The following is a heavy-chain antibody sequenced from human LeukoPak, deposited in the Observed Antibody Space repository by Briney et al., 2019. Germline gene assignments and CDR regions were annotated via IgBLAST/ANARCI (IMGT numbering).Heavy chain of an antibody. CDR3: ARALGGGVLNI. D-gene: IGHD2-8*02. J-gene: IGHJ3*02. CDR1: GYTFTSYA. Sequence: SVKVSCKASGYTFTSYAISWVRQAPGQGLEWMGGIITIFGTANYAQKFPGRVTITADKSTSTAYMELSSLRSEDTAVYYCARALGGGVLNIWGQGTMVTVSS. V-gene: IGHV1-69*06. CDR2: IITIFGTA.